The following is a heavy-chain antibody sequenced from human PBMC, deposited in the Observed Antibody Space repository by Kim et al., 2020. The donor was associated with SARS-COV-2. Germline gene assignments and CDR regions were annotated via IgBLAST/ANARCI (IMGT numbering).Heavy chain of an antibody. Sequence: KGRFTISRDDSKNTLYLQMNSLKTEDTAVYYCTTYSSSPSYYYYYYYMDVWGKGTTVTVSS. D-gene: IGHD6-6*01. J-gene: IGHJ6*03. V-gene: IGHV3-15*01. CDR3: TTYSSSPSYYYYYYYMDV.